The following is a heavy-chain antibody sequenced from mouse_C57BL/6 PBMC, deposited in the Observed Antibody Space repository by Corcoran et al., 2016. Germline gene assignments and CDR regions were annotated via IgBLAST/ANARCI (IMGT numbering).Heavy chain of an antibody. Sequence: QIQLVQSGPELKKPGETVKISCKASGYTFTTYGMSWLKKAPGKGLKWMGWINTYSGVPTYADVFKGRFDVSLENSASTAYLQINNLKNADTARYFCARGYGCLYLDSGGQGTTLTVSS. J-gene: IGHJ2*01. V-gene: IGHV9-3*01. CDR1: GYTFTTYG. CDR3: ARGYGCLYLDS. D-gene: IGHD2-10*02. CDR2: INTYSGVP.